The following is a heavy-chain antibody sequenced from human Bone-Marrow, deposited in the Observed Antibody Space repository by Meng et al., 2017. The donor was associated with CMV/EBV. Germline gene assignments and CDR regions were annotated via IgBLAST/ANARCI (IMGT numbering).Heavy chain of an antibody. Sequence: GESLKISCAASGFTFSSYGMHWVRQAPGKGLEWVAVIWYDGSNKYYADSVKGRFTISRDNSKNTLYLQMNSLRAEDTAVYYCASTQPDGYDFWSGGSYYYYGMDVWGQGTTVTVSS. CDR1: GFTFSSYG. CDR2: IWYDGSNK. J-gene: IGHJ6*02. V-gene: IGHV3-33*01. D-gene: IGHD3-3*01. CDR3: ASTQPDGYDFWSGGSYYYYGMDV.